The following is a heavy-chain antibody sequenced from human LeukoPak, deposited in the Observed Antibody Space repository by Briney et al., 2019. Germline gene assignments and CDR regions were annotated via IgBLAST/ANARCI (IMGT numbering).Heavy chain of an antibody. CDR3: ARTSAAIPLDAFDI. D-gene: IGHD2-2*02. CDR2: IYYSGST. V-gene: IGHV4-39*01. J-gene: IGHJ3*02. Sequence: SETLSLTCTVSGGSISSSSYYWGWIRQPPGKGLEWIGSIYYSGSTYYNPSLKSRATISVDTSKNQFSLKLSSVTAADTAVYYCARTSAAIPLDAFDIWGQGAMVTVSS. CDR1: GGSISSSSYY.